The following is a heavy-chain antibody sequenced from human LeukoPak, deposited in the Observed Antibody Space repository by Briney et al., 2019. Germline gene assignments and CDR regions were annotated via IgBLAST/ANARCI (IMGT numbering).Heavy chain of an antibody. CDR1: GGTFSSYA. CDR2: IIPIFGTA. J-gene: IGHJ4*02. CDR3: ARGAEPGYDFWSGPGY. V-gene: IGHV1-69*13. D-gene: IGHD3-3*01. Sequence: GASVKVSCKASGGTFSSYAISWVRQAPGQGLEWMGGIIPIFGTANYAQKFQSRVTITADESTSTAYMELSSLRSEDTAVYYCARGAEPGYDFWSGPGYWGQGTLVTVSS.